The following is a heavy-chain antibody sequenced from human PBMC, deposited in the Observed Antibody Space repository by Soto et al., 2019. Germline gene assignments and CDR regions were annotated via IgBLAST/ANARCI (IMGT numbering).Heavy chain of an antibody. CDR2: IIRIFGTP. Sequence: QVQLVQSGAEVKKPGSSVKVSCKASGGTFSSYAINWVRQAPGQGLEWMGGIIRIFGTPDYAQRFQGRVTITADESTSTAYMEPSSLRSEDTAVYYCARQGSNEYYYYGMDVWGHGTKVTVSS. CDR1: GGTFSSYA. V-gene: IGHV1-69*12. D-gene: IGHD3-10*01. CDR3: ARQGSNEYYYYGMDV. J-gene: IGHJ6*02.